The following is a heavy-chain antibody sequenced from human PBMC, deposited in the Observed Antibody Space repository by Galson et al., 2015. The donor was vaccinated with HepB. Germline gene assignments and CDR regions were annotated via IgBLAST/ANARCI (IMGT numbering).Heavy chain of an antibody. CDR2: IIPIFGTA. J-gene: IGHJ5*02. Sequence: SVKVSCKASGGTFSSYAISWVRQAPGQGLEWMGGIIPIFGTANYAQKFQGRVTITADESTSTAYMELSSLRSEDTAVYYCARVRWARKWELPLGFDPWGQGTLVTVSS. V-gene: IGHV1-69*13. CDR3: ARVRWARKWELPLGFDP. CDR1: GGTFSSYA. D-gene: IGHD1-26*01.